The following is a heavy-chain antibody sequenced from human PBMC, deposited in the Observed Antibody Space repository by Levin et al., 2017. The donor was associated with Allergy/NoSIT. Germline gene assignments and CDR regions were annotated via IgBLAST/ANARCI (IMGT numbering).Heavy chain of an antibody. D-gene: IGHD6-19*01. J-gene: IGHJ4*02. V-gene: IGHV4-4*02. CDR3: ARSSEGRAVAGTFDY. CDR1: GGSISSSNW. CDR2: IYHSGST. Sequence: SETLSLTCAVSGGSISSSNWWSWVRQPPGKGLEWIGEIYHSGSTNYNPSLKSRVTISVDKSKNQFSLKLSSVTAADTAVYYCARSSEGRAVAGTFDYWGQGTLVTVSS.